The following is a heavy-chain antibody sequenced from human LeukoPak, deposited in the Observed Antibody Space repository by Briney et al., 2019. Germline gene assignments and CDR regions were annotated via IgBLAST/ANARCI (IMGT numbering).Heavy chain of an antibody. CDR3: AKGGIDYFDY. Sequence: GGSLRLSCAASGFTFSSSAMSWVRQAPGKGLEWVSAISGSGGDTYYADSVKGRFTISRDNSKNTLYLQMNSLRAEDTAVYYCAKGGIDYFDYWGQGTLVTVSS. J-gene: IGHJ4*02. CDR2: ISGSGGDT. CDR1: GFTFSSSA. V-gene: IGHV3-23*01. D-gene: IGHD3-16*01.